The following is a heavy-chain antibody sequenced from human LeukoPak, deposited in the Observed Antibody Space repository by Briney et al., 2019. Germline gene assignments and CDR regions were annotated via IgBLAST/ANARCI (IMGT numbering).Heavy chain of an antibody. CDR1: GSTFSTYT. CDR2: ISGVSGSI. V-gene: IGHV3-48*02. J-gene: IGHJ4*02. D-gene: IGHD1-14*01. Sequence: PGGSLRLSCAASGSTFSTYTMNWVRQALGKGLEWVSYISGVSGSIYYADSVKGRFTISRDNAKSSVYLQMNSLRDEDTAVYYCARGRPGGYFDYWGQGTLVTVSS. CDR3: ARGRPGGYFDY.